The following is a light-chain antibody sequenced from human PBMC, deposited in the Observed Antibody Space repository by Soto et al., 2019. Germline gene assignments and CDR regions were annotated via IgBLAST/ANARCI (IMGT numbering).Light chain of an antibody. CDR1: QSVSSSF. J-gene: IGKJ1*01. CDR2: GAS. Sequence: IVLTQSPGTLSFSPGERATLSCRASQSVSSSFLAWYQQKPGQAPRHLIYGASNRATGITDRFSGSGSGTDFTLTISRLEPEDFAVYYCQQYVTSPWAFGQGTKVAIE. CDR3: QQYVTSPWA. V-gene: IGKV3-20*01.